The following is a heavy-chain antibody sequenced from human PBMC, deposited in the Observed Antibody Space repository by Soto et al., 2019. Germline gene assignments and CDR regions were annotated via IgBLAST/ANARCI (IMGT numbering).Heavy chain of an antibody. D-gene: IGHD5-18*01. CDR2: IYYSGST. Sequence: QVQLQESGPGLVKPSQTLSLTCTVSGGSISSGGYYWSWIRQHTGKGLEWIGYIYYSGSTYYNPSLNSRVTISVDTSKNQFPLKLSSVTARDTAVYYCARDGGYSYAQGYYYGMDVWGQGPTVTVSS. CDR1: GGSISSGGYY. J-gene: IGHJ6*02. CDR3: ARDGGYSYAQGYYYGMDV. V-gene: IGHV4-31*03.